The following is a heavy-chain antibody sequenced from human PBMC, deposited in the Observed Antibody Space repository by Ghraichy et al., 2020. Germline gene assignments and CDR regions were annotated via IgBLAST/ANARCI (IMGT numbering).Heavy chain of an antibody. Sequence: ASVKVSCKASGYNFTSQYIHWVRQAPGQGLEWMGIINPSGGSTSYAQRFQGRVTMTRDTSTYTIYMEPSSLRSEDTAVYYCARGYGGNSDAFDIWGQGTIVTVSS. D-gene: IGHD4-23*01. V-gene: IGHV1-46*01. CDR1: GYNFTSQY. CDR2: INPSGGST. J-gene: IGHJ3*02. CDR3: ARGYGGNSDAFDI.